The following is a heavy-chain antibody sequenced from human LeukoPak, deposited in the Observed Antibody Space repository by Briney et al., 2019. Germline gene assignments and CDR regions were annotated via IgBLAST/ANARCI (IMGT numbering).Heavy chain of an antibody. Sequence: PGGSLRLSCAASGFTFSSYWMSWVRQAPGKGLEWVANIKQDGSEKDYVDSVKGRFTISRDNAKNSLYLQMNSLRAEDTAVYYCARDLNDYVWGTFDYWGQGTLVTVSS. D-gene: IGHD3-16*01. CDR3: ARDLNDYVWGTFDY. V-gene: IGHV3-7*01. J-gene: IGHJ4*02. CDR2: IKQDGSEK. CDR1: GFTFSSYW.